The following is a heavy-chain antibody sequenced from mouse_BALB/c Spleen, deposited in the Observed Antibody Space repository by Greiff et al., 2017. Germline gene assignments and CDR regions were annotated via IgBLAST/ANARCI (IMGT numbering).Heavy chain of an antibody. CDR1: GFSLTSYG. CDR2: IWAGGST. J-gene: IGHJ4*01. CDR3: ARFYDGYYGYYAMDY. D-gene: IGHD2-3*01. V-gene: IGHV2-9*02. Sequence: QVTLKESGPGLVAPSQSLSITCTVSGFSLTSYGVHWVRQPPGKGLEWLGVIWAGGSTNYNSALMSRLSISKDNSKSQVFLKMNSLQTDDTAMYYCARFYDGYYGYYAMDYWGQGTSVTVSS.